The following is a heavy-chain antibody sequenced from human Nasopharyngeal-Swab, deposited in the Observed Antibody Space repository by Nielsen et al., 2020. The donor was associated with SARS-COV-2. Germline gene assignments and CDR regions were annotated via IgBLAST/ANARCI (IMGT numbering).Heavy chain of an antibody. V-gene: IGHV3-7*04. Sequence: GESLKISFAASGFTFSSYWMSWVRQAPGKGLEWVANIKQDGSEKYYVDSVKGRFTISRDNAKNSLYLQMNSLRAEDTAVYYCARARAFDYWGQGTLVTVSS. CDR2: IKQDGSEK. J-gene: IGHJ4*02. CDR1: GFTFSSYW. CDR3: ARARAFDY.